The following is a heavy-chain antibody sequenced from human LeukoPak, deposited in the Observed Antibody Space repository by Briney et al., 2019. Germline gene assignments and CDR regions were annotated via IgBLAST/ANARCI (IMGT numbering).Heavy chain of an antibody. J-gene: IGHJ6*02. Sequence: PGGSLRLSCPASGFTFSSYGMHWVRQAPGKGLEWVAVIWYDGSNKYYADSVKGRFTISRDNSKNTLYLQMNSLRAEDTAVYYCARDPYNIVVVPAAIRYYYGMDVWGQGTTVTVSS. D-gene: IGHD2-2*01. CDR2: IWYDGSNK. V-gene: IGHV3-33*01. CDR1: GFTFSSYG. CDR3: ARDPYNIVVVPAAIRYYYGMDV.